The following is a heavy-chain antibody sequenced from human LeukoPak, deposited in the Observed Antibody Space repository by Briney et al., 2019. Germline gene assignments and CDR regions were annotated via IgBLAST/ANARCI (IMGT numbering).Heavy chain of an antibody. V-gene: IGHV3-23*01. Sequence: GGSLRLSCTASGFTFSSYGMDWVRQAPGKGLEWVSAISGSGGSTYYADSVKGRFTISRDNSKTTLYLQMNSLRADDTAVYYCAKGGRYCSGGNCYFFDYWGQGTLVTVSS. D-gene: IGHD2-15*01. CDR2: ISGSGGST. CDR3: AKGGRYCSGGNCYFFDY. CDR1: GFTFSSYG. J-gene: IGHJ4*02.